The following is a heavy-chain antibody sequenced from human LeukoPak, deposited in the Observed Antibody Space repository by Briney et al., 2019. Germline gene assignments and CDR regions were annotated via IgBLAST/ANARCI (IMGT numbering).Heavy chain of an antibody. V-gene: IGHV4-34*01. J-gene: IGHJ6*04. D-gene: IGHD3-10*02. CDR2: INHSGST. CDR3: AELGITMIGGV. Sequence: SEILSLTCAVYGGSFSGYYWSWIRQPPGKGLEWIGEINHSGSTDYNPSLKSRVTISVDTSKNQFSLKLSSVTAEDTAVYYCAELGITMIGGVWGKGTTVTISS. CDR1: GGSFSGYY.